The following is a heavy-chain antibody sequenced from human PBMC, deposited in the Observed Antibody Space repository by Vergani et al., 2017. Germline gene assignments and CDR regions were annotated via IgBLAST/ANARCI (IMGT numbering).Heavy chain of an antibody. J-gene: IGHJ4*02. CDR3: ATTLTMVRGVITHFDY. CDR2: IYYSGST. CDR1: GGSISSSSYY. D-gene: IGHD3-10*01. V-gene: IGHV4-39*01. Sequence: QLQLHESGPGLVKASETLSLTCTVSGGSISSSSYYWGWVRQPPGKGLEWIGSIYYSGSTYYNPSPKILVPISVDTSKNQLSLNLCSVTAGDTAVYYCATTLTMVRGVITHFDYWGQGTLVTVSS.